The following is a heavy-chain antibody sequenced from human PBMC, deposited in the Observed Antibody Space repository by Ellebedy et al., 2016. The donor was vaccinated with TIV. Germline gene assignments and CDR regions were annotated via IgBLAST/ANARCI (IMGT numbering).Heavy chain of an antibody. Sequence: GESLKISCAASEFTFSTYVMHWVRQAPGRGLEWVAVIWFDGSNKYYADSVRGRFTISRDNSKNTLFLQMNSLRAEDTAVYYCARDSRKRGYSMRPLYFYGMDVWGQGTTVTVSS. D-gene: IGHD5-18*01. J-gene: IGHJ6*02. CDR2: IWFDGSNK. CDR3: ARDSRKRGYSMRPLYFYGMDV. CDR1: EFTFSTYV. V-gene: IGHV3-33*08.